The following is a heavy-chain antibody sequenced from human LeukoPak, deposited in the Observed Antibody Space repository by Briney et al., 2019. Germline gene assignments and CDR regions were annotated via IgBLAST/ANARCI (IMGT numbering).Heavy chain of an antibody. V-gene: IGHV3-66*01. CDR2: IHSGGSI. CDR1: GFSFKDYW. J-gene: IGHJ5*02. Sequence: PGGSLRLSCAASGFSFKDYWMSWVRQAPGKGLEWVSVIHSGGSIYYGDSVKGRFTISRDNPKNTLYLQMNSLRAEDTAVYYCARGESDNWYDPWGQGTLVTVSS. CDR3: ARGESDNWYDP.